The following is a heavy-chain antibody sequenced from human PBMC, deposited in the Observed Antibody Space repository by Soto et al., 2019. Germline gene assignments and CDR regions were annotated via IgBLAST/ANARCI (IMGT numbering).Heavy chain of an antibody. CDR1: GYSFTSYW. V-gene: IGHV5-51*01. J-gene: IGHJ5*02. CDR2: IYPGDSDT. CDR3: ARPRIIGYCSSTSCPLGWFDP. Sequence: GESLKISCKGSGYSFTSYWIGWVRQMPGKGLEWMGIIYPGDSDTRYSPSFQGQVTISADKSISTAYLQWSSLKASDTAMYYCARPRIIGYCSSTSCPLGWFDPWGQGTLVTVSS. D-gene: IGHD2-2*01.